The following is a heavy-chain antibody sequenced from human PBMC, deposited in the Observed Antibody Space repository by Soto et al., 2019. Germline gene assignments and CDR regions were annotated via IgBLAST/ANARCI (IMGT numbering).Heavy chain of an antibody. D-gene: IGHD6-19*01. CDR1: GFTFRTYG. Sequence: GSLRLSCAASGFTFRTYGMHWVRQAPGKGLEWVALIWNDGTRQSYADSVKGRFTLSRDNSKNTLVLEMNSLSAEDTAVYYCARGPWLVGDVTSFDYWGQGTQVTVSS. CDR2: IWNDGTRQ. V-gene: IGHV3-33*01. J-gene: IGHJ4*02. CDR3: ARGPWLVGDVTSFDY.